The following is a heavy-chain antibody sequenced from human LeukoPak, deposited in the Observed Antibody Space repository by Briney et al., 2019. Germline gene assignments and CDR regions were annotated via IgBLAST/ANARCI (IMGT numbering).Heavy chain of an antibody. CDR3: ARVRATTVRGRYYFYAMDV. CDR1: GNRFTSYW. J-gene: IGHJ6*02. V-gene: IGHV5-51*01. CDR2: IYFGDSHT. D-gene: IGHD3-10*01. Sequence: GESLKISCKGSGNRFTSYWIGWVRQMPGKGLEWMGIIYFGDSHTRYRPSFEGQATISADKSISTAYLQWSGLKASDTAMYYCARVRATTVRGRYYFYAMDVWGQGTPVTVSS.